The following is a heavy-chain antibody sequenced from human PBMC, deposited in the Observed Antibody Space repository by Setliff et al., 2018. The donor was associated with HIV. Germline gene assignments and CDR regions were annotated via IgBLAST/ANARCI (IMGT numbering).Heavy chain of an antibody. CDR3: ARDTDYYHSGGYYFGE. D-gene: IGHD3-22*01. J-gene: IGHJ4*02. CDR2: INPNSGGT. V-gene: IGHV1-2*02. CDR1: GYTLTAYY. Sequence: GASVKVSCKASGYTLTAYYMHWVRQAPGQGLEWMGWINPNSGGTNYAQKFQGRVTMTRDTSISTAYMELSRLRSDDTAVYYCARDTDYYHSGGYYFGEWGQGTLVTVPQ.